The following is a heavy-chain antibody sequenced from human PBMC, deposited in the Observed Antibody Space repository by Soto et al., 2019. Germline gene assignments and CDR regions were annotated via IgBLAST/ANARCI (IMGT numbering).Heavy chain of an antibody. V-gene: IGHV4-34*01. CDR1: GGSFSGYY. CDR2: INHSGST. CDR3: AREDFWSGREAYYYYGTDV. J-gene: IGHJ6*02. Sequence: SETLSLTCAVYGGSFSGYYWSWIRQPPGKGLEWIGEINHSGSTNYNPSLKSRVTISVDTSKNQFSLKLSSVTAADTAVYYCAREDFWSGREAYYYYGTDVWGQGTTVTVSS. D-gene: IGHD3-3*01.